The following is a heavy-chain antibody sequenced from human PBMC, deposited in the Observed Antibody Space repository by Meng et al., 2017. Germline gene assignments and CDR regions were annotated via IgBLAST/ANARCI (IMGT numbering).Heavy chain of an antibody. J-gene: IGHJ6*02. CDR1: GGTFSSYA. CDR3: ARSNIMITFGGVIDHYYGMDV. CDR2: IIPIFGTA. D-gene: IGHD3-16*02. V-gene: IGHV1-69*13. Sequence: SVKVSCKASGGTFSSYAISWVRQAPGQGLEWMGGIIPIFGTANYAQKFQGRVTITADESTSTAYMELSSLRSEDTAVYYCARSNIMITFGGVIDHYYGMDVWGQGTTVTVSS.